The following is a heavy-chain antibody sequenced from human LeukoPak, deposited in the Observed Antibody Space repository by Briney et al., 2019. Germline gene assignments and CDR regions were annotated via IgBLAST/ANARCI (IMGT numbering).Heavy chain of an antibody. Sequence: SVKVSCKASGGTFSSYAISWMRQAPGQGLEWMGGVIPIFGTADYAQKFQGRLTITADESTSTAYMELSSLTSEDTAVYYCARVVASAVRGVMEMDVWGKGTTVTVSS. V-gene: IGHV1-69*13. CDR1: GGTFSSYA. CDR2: VIPIFGTA. J-gene: IGHJ6*04. D-gene: IGHD3-10*01. CDR3: ARVVASAVRGVMEMDV.